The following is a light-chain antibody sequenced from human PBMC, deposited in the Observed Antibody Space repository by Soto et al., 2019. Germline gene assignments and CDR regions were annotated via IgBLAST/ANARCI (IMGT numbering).Light chain of an antibody. CDR2: EDS. Sequence: QSALTQPASVSGSPGQSLTISCIGTSSDIGSYNLVSWYQQHPGTAPKLLISEDSKRPSGVPNRFSGSKSGNTASLTIAGLQGEDEAVYYCCAYAGGSTYVLFGGGTKLTVL. V-gene: IGLV2-23*01. J-gene: IGLJ2*01. CDR1: SSDIGSYNL. CDR3: CAYAGGSTYVL.